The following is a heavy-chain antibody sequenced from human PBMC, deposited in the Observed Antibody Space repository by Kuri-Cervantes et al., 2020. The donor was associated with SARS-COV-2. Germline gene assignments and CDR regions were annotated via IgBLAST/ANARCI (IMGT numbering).Heavy chain of an antibody. V-gene: IGHV1-18*01. D-gene: IGHD2-2*01. CDR2: ISAYNGNT. J-gene: IGHJ4*02. CDR3: ARDSRYCSSTSCSTPVRLGY. Sequence: ASVKVSCKASGGTFSSYAISWVRQAPGQGLEWMGWISAYNGNTNYAQKLQGRVTMTTDTSTSTAYMELRSLGSDDTAVYYCARDSRYCSSTSCSTPVRLGYWGQGTLVTVSS. CDR1: GGTFSSYA.